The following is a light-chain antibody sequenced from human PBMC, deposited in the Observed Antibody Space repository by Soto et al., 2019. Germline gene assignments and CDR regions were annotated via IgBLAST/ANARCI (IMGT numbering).Light chain of an antibody. J-gene: IGKJ2*01. CDR1: QSVSSY. CDR2: DAS. CDR3: QQRSNWPHT. Sequence: EIVLTQSPATLSLSPGERATLCCRASQSVSSYLAWYQHKPGQAPRLLIYDASNRATGIPARFSGSGSGTDFTLTISSLEPEDFAVYYCQQRSNWPHTFGPGTKLEIK. V-gene: IGKV3-11*01.